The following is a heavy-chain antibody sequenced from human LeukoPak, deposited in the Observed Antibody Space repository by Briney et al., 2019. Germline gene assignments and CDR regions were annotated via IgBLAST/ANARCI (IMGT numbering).Heavy chain of an antibody. CDR2: IYHSGST. CDR3: ASLLVDYGDYYFDY. V-gene: IGHV4-30-2*01. CDR1: GGSISSGGYS. D-gene: IGHD4-17*01. Sequence: PSETLSLTCAVSGGSISSGGYSWSWIRQPPGKGLEWIGYIYHSGSTYYNPSLKSRVTISVDRSKNQFSLKLSSVTAADTAVYYCASLLVDYGDYYFDYWGQGTLVTVSS. J-gene: IGHJ4*02.